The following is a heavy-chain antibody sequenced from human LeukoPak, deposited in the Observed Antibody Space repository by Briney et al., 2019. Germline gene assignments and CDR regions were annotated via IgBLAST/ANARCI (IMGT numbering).Heavy chain of an antibody. CDR3: AKALVDYYDSSGYPLGGMDV. CDR2: ISSSSSAI. D-gene: IGHD3-22*01. J-gene: IGHJ6*02. CDR1: GFTFSSYS. V-gene: IGHV3-48*01. Sequence: GGSLRLSCAASGFTFSSYSMNWVRQAPGKGLEWVSYISSSSSAIYYADSVKGRFTISRDNAKNSLYLQMNSLRAEDTAVYYCAKALVDYYDSSGYPLGGMDVWGQGTTVTVSS.